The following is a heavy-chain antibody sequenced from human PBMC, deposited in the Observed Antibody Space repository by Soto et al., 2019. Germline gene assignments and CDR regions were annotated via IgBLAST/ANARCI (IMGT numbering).Heavy chain of an antibody. V-gene: IGHV1-8*01. CDR1: GYSLTDNG. CDR3: ARVYGYYYYYMDV. Sequence: QAYLEQSGAEVKKPGASVKVSCKASGYSLTDNGITWVRQASGQGLEYVGWISPDSGKTDYAQKFQGRVTMTRDTSINTVYMAMSSLRSDDTAVYYCARVYGYYYYYMDVWGKGTTVTVSS. J-gene: IGHJ6*03. D-gene: IGHD2-8*01. CDR2: ISPDSGKT.